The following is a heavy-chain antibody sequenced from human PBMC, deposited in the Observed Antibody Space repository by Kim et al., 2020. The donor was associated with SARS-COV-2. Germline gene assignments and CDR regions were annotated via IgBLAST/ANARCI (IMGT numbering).Heavy chain of an antibody. Sequence: GGSLRLSCVASGFTFSSYEMNWVRQAPGKGLEWVSFISTSGSSISYADSVKGRFTISRDNAENLLYLQLNSLRAEDTAVYYCAREDNSGWYAAFDHWGQGTLVTVSS. CDR1: GFTFSSYE. J-gene: IGHJ4*02. V-gene: IGHV3-48*03. CDR3: AREDNSGWYAAFDH. D-gene: IGHD6-19*01. CDR2: ISTSGSSI.